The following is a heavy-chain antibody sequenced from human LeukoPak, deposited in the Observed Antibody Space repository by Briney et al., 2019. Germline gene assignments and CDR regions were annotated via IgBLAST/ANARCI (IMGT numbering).Heavy chain of an antibody. CDR3: ARGEDYKSSRFDP. J-gene: IGHJ5*02. CDR1: GGSITGHY. CDR2: IYYSGTF. Sequence: SETLSLTCTVSGGSITGHYWNWIRQPPGKGLEWIGYIYYSGTFKYNPSLKSRVTISVDTSKTQFSLKLSSVTAANTAVYYCARGEDYKSSRFDPWGQGTLVTVSS. V-gene: IGHV4-59*11. D-gene: IGHD4-11*01.